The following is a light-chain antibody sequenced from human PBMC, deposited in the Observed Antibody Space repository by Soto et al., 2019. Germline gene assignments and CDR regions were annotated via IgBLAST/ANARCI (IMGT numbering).Light chain of an antibody. CDR3: QQYTRAPLT. J-gene: IGKJ1*01. CDR1: QSVTDNY. Sequence: EIVFTHSPATLSFSPVDRATLSCRASQSVTDNYLAWYQQKPGQAPRLVISGASSRTSGIPDRFSAGGSGTDFTLTISRLEPEDFAVYYCQQYTRAPLTFGQGTKVDIK. CDR2: GAS. V-gene: IGKV3-20*01.